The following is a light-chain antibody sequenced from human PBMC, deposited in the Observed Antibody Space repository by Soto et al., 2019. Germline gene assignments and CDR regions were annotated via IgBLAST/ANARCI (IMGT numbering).Light chain of an antibody. CDR2: LGS. Sequence: DLVMTQSPLSLAVTPGEPASISCSSSQSLRHSDGYRYLDWYLQKPGQSPQLLIYLGSSRASGVPDRFSGSGSGTDFTLEISRVEAEDVVVYYCMQPLRSPLTFGGGTKVEIK. CDR1: QSLRHSDGYRY. CDR3: MQPLRSPLT. J-gene: IGKJ4*01. V-gene: IGKV2-28*01.